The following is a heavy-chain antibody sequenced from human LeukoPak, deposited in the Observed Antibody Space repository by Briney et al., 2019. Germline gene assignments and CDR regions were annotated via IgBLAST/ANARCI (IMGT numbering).Heavy chain of an antibody. V-gene: IGHV4-59*01. CDR1: GGSISSYY. Sequence: PSETLSLTCTVSGGSISSYYWSWIRQPPGKGLEWIGYIYYSGSTNYNPSLKSRVTISVDTSKNQFSLKLSSVTAADTAVYYCAGKRAIQLYMYSFDYWGQGTLVTVSS. D-gene: IGHD5-18*01. J-gene: IGHJ4*02. CDR2: IYYSGST. CDR3: AGKRAIQLYMYSFDY.